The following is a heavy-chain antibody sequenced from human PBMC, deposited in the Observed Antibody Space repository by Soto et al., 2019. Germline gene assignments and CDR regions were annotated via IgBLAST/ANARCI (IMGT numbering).Heavy chain of an antibody. CDR3: AKDRQCSDNSCYRIDY. Sequence: GGSLRLSCAASGFTFVNYAMTWVRQSPGKGLEWVSSTSGSGGSTSYADSVKGRFTVSRDNSKNTLYLQMDSLSPEDTAVYYCAKDRQCSDNSCYRIDYWGQGTLVTVSS. V-gene: IGHV3-23*01. J-gene: IGHJ4*02. D-gene: IGHD2-15*01. CDR1: GFTFVNYA. CDR2: TSGSGGST.